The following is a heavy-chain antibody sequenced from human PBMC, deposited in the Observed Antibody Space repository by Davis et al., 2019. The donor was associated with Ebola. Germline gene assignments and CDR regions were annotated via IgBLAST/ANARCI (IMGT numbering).Heavy chain of an antibody. J-gene: IGHJ4*02. D-gene: IGHD1-14*01. CDR2: IWYDGSNK. CDR1: GFTFSSYG. Sequence: GESLKISCAASGFTFSSYGMHWVRQAPGKGLEWVAVIWYDGSNKYYADSVKGRFTISRDNAKNSLYLQMNSLRAEDTAVYYCARDSLPTNYFDYWGQGTLVTVSS. V-gene: IGHV3-33*01. CDR3: ARDSLPTNYFDY.